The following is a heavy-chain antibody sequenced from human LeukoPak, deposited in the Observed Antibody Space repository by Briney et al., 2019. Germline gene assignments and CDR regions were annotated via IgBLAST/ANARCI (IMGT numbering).Heavy chain of an antibody. CDR2: IYSGGST. V-gene: IGHV3-53*01. J-gene: IGHJ4*02. CDR3: AKDERTTTYFDY. CDR1: GFTVSSNY. D-gene: IGHD1-1*01. Sequence: GGSLRLSCAASGFTVSSNYMSWVRQAPGKGLEWVSVIYSGGSTYYADSVKGRFTISRDNSKNTLYLQMNSLRAEDTAVYYCAKDERTTTYFDYWGQGTLVTVSS.